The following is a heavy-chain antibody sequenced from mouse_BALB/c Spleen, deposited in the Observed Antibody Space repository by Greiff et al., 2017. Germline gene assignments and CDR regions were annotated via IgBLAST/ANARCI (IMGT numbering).Heavy chain of an antibody. CDR2: ISSGGST. D-gene: IGHD2-1*01. J-gene: IGHJ1*01. CDR3: ARGGDGKDWYFDV. CDR1: GFTFSSYA. Sequence: EVHLVESGGGLVKPGGSLKLSCAASGFTFSSYAMSWVRQTPEKRLEWVASISSGGSTYYPDSVKGRFTISRDNARNILYLQMSSLRSEDTAMYYCARGGDGKDWYFDVWGAGTTVTVSS. V-gene: IGHV5-6-5*01.